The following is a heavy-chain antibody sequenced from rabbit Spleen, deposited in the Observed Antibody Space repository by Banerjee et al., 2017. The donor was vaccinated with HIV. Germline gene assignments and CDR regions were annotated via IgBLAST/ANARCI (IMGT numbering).Heavy chain of an antibody. CDR3: ARNYVNAFDP. V-gene: IGHV1S40*01. D-gene: IGHD1-1*01. Sequence: GLEWIACIDTSNGDTDYANWPKGRFTISKASSTTVTLQMTSLTVADTATYFCARNYVNAFDPWGPGTLVTVS. J-gene: IGHJ2*01. CDR2: IDTSNGDT.